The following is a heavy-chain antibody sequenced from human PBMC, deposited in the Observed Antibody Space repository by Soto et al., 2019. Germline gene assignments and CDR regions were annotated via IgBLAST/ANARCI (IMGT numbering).Heavy chain of an antibody. CDR3: AICIDHNWFDS. D-gene: IGHD2-8*01. Sequence: ASVKVSCKASGYTFTSYAMHWVRQAPGQRLEWMGWINAGNGNTKYSQKFQGRVTITRDTSASTAYMELSSPRSEDTAVYYCAICIDHNWFDSWGQGTLVPVSS. CDR2: INAGNGNT. V-gene: IGHV1-3*01. J-gene: IGHJ5*01. CDR1: GYTFTSYA.